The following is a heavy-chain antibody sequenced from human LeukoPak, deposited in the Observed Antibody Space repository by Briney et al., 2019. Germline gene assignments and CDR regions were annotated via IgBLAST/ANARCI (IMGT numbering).Heavy chain of an antibody. D-gene: IGHD3-10*01. CDR1: GVSISSYY. CDR3: ARARGAKGYYFDY. V-gene: IGHV4-59*01. J-gene: IGHJ4*02. Sequence: ASETLSLTCTVSGVSISSYYWSWVRQPPGKGLEWVGYIYYSGRNNYNPSLKSRVPISVDTSKNHFSLKLSSVTAADTAVYYCARARGAKGYYFDYWGQGTLVTVSS. CDR2: IYYSGRN.